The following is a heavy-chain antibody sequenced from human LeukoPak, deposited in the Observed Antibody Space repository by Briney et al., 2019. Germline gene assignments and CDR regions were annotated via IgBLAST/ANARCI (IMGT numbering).Heavy chain of an antibody. CDR3: ARVASYCSGGSCYSYYYYYMDV. Sequence: PSETLSLTCAVYGGPFSGYYWSWIRQPPGKGLEWIGEINHSGSTNYNPSLKSRVTISVDTSKNQFSLKLSSVTAADTAVYYCARVASYCSGGSCYSYYYYYMDVWGKGTTVTVSS. CDR1: GGPFSGYY. V-gene: IGHV4-34*01. J-gene: IGHJ6*03. CDR2: INHSGST. D-gene: IGHD2-15*01.